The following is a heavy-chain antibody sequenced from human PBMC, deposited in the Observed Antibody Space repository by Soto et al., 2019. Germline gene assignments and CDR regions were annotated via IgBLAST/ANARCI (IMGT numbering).Heavy chain of an antibody. Sequence: SETLSLTCSVSGVSISSGADYWSWIRQRPGKGLEWIGSIYSSGSSSYNPALKSRLTISLDTSKNQFPLKLASVTAADTAVYYCARFAYRSGWNFDYWGRGTLVTVSS. J-gene: IGHJ4*02. CDR2: IYSSGSS. CDR1: GVSISSGADY. CDR3: ARFAYRSGWNFDY. V-gene: IGHV4-31*03. D-gene: IGHD6-19*01.